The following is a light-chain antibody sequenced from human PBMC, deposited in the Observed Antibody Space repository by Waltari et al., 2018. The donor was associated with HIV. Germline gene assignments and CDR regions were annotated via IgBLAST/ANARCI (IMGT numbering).Light chain of an antibody. CDR1: SSNIGSNY. Sequence: QSVLTQPPSASETPGQRVTISCSGSSSNIGSNYVYWYQHLPGTAPKLLIYRNNQRPSGVPDRFSGSKSGTSASLAISGLRSEDEADCYCAAWGDSLTSFVFGTGTKVTVL. J-gene: IGLJ1*01. CDR3: AAWGDSLTSFV. V-gene: IGLV1-47*01. CDR2: RNN.